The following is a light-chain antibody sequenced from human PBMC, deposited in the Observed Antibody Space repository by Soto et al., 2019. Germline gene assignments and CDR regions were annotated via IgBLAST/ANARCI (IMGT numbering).Light chain of an antibody. Sequence: EIVLTQSPGNLSLSPGERATLSCRASQSVTSNKLAWYQQKPGQAPRLLIYDASGRTTGSPDRFSGSGSGADFTLTISRLEPEDFAVYYCQKYGSSPITFGQGTRLEIK. CDR3: QKYGSSPIT. CDR1: QSVTSNK. CDR2: DAS. V-gene: IGKV3-20*01. J-gene: IGKJ5*01.